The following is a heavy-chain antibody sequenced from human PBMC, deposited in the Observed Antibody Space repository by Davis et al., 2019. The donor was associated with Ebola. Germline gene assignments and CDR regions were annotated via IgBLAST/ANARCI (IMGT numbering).Heavy chain of an antibody. CDR2: FHPGTSDI. CDR3: TSQGHRGSYLIHDY. D-gene: IGHD5-18*01. V-gene: IGHV5-51*01. Sequence: GESLKISCKASGYSFITHWIGWVRQMPGKGLEWMTHFHPGTSDIRYIPSFQGHVTISVDNSITTAYLQWSSLKASDTAMYYCTSQGHRGSYLIHDYWGQGTQVIVSS. J-gene: IGHJ4*02. CDR1: GYSFITHW.